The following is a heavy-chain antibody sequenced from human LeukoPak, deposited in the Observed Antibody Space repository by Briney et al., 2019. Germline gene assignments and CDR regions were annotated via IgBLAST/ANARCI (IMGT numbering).Heavy chain of an antibody. Sequence: ASVKVSCKASGYTFTSYDINWVRQATGQGLEWMGWMNPNSGNTGYAQKFQGRVTMTRNTSISTAYMELSSLRSEDTAVYYCARVGRAIYYGSGSYSSWGQGTLVTVSS. CDR3: ARVGRAIYYGSGSYSS. CDR2: MNPNSGNT. V-gene: IGHV1-8*01. J-gene: IGHJ4*02. D-gene: IGHD3-10*01. CDR1: GYTFTSYD.